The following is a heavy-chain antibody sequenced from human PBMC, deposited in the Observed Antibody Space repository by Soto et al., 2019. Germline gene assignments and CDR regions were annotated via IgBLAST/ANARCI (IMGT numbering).Heavy chain of an antibody. D-gene: IGHD3-22*01. CDR1: GGSFSGYH. CDR2: INHSGST. V-gene: IGHV4-34*01. Sequence: PSETLSLTCAVFGGSFSGYHWSWIRQSPGKGLEWIGEINHSGSTNYNPALRSRVTISADTSMNQLSLKLSSMTAADTAVYYCARQGDFHDSSGYSMFDDWGQGTQVTVAS. J-gene: IGHJ4*02. CDR3: ARQGDFHDSSGYSMFDD.